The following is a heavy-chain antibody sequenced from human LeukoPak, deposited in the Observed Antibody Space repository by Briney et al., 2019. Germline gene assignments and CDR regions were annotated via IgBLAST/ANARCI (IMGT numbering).Heavy chain of an antibody. CDR2: IYYSGST. V-gene: IGHV4-59*01. Sequence: PSETLSLTCTVSGGSISSYYWSWIRQPPGKGLEWIGYIYYSGSTNYNPSLKSRVTISVDTSKNQFSLKLSSVTAADMAVYYCARETQQHYYYYYMDVWGKGTTVTVSS. D-gene: IGHD6-13*01. CDR3: ARETQQHYYYYYMDV. J-gene: IGHJ6*03. CDR1: GGSISSYY.